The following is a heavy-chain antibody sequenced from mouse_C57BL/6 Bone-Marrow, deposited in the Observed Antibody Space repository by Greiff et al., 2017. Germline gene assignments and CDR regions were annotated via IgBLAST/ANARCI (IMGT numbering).Heavy chain of an antibody. V-gene: IGHV14-2*01. CDR2: IDPEDGET. CDR3: AVVAPFDY. J-gene: IGHJ2*01. D-gene: IGHD1-1*01. Sequence: SCKASGYTFTSYYMHWVKQRTEQGLEWIGRIDPEDGETKYAPKFQGKATITADTSSNTAYLQLSSLTSEDTSVYYCAVVAPFDYWGQGTTLTVSS. CDR1: GYTFTSYY.